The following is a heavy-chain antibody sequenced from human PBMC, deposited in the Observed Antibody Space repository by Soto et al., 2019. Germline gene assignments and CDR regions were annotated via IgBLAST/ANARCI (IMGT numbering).Heavy chain of an antibody. D-gene: IGHD4-17*01. J-gene: IGHJ4*02. CDR3: ARDPTERQNQVDYGY. CDR1: GGTFGSYA. Sequence: QVQLVQSGAEVKKPGASVKVSCKASGGTFGSYAISWVRQAPGQGLEWMGGIIPIFGTANYAQKFQGRVTITAGKSTSTAYMELSSLRSEDTAVYYCARDPTERQNQVDYGYWGQGTLVTVSP. V-gene: IGHV1-69*06. CDR2: IIPIFGTA.